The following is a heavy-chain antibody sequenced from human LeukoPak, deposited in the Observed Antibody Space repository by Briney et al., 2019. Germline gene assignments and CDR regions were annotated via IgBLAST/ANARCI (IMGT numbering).Heavy chain of an antibody. CDR1: GFTFSSYW. CDR2: LNNDGSST. V-gene: IGHV3-74*01. CDR3: ARIAWDAFDI. J-gene: IGHJ3*02. D-gene: IGHD2-15*01. Sequence: GGSLRLSCAASGFTFSSYWMHWVRQAPGKGLEWVSRLNNDGSSTNYADSVKGRFTISRDNAKNTLYLQMNSLRAEDTAVYYCARIAWDAFDIWGQGTMVTVSS.